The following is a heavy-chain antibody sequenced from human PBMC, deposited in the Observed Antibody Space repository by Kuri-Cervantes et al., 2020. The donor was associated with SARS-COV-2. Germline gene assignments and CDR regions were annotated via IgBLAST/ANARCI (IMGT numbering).Heavy chain of an antibody. CDR3: ASVYSSSSPDFDY. J-gene: IGHJ4*02. CDR2: IYHSGST. D-gene: IGHD6-6*01. CDR1: GGSISSGGYY. Sequence: LRLSCTVSGGSISSGGYYWSWIRQPPGKGLEWIGYIYHSGSTYYNPSLKSRVTISVDRSKNQFSLKLSSVTAADMAVYYCASVYSSSSPDFDYWGQGTLVTVSS. V-gene: IGHV4-30-2*01.